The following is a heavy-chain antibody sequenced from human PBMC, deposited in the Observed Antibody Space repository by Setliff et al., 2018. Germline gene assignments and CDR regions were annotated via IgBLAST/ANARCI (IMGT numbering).Heavy chain of an antibody. J-gene: IGHJ6*03. V-gene: IGHV4-39*01. D-gene: IGHD3-10*01. CDR1: GGSIRSSDFY. CDR3: ARHDARGYYYYMDV. Sequence: PSETLSLTCTVSGGSIRSSDFYWGWIRQPPGKGLEWIGSIYYSGTTYYNPSLKSPVTISIDTSKNQFSLKLSSVTAADTAIYYCARHDARGYYYYMDVWGEGTTVTVSS. CDR2: IYYSGTT.